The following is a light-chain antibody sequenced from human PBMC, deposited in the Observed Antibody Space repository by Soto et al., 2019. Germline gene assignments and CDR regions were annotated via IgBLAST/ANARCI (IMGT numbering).Light chain of an antibody. Sequence: QSALTQPASVSGSPGQSITISCTGTSSDVGAYNYVSWYQHHTGKAPKLLLYDVSHRPSGVSNRFSGSKSGNTASLTISGLQAEDEADYYCSSYTSSSTVVFGGGTKLTVL. J-gene: IGLJ2*01. V-gene: IGLV2-14*03. CDR2: DVS. CDR3: SSYTSSSTVV. CDR1: SSDVGAYNY.